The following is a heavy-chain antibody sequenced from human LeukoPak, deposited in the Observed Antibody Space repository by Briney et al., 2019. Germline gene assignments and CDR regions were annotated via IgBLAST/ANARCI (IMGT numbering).Heavy chain of an antibody. CDR2: ISGSGGST. D-gene: IGHD3-3*01. CDR1: GFTFSSYA. V-gene: IGHV3-23*01. CDR3: AKEGLQYYDFWSGYYGFDY. Sequence: GGSLRLSCAASGFTFSSYAMSWVRQAPGKGLEWVSAISGSGGSTYYADSVKGRLTISRDNSKNTLYLQMNSLRAEDTAVYYCAKEGLQYYDFWSGYYGFDYWGQGTLVTVSS. J-gene: IGHJ4*02.